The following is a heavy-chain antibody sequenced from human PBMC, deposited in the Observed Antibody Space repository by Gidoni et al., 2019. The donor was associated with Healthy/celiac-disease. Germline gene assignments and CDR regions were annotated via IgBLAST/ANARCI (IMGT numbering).Heavy chain of an antibody. CDR2: IIPIFGTA. V-gene: IGHV1-69*06. D-gene: IGHD2-8*01. CDR3: ARDRGYADYYFDY. J-gene: IGHJ4*02. CDR1: GGTFSSYA. Sequence: QVQLVQSGAEVKKPGSSVQVSCKASGGTFSSYAISWVLQAPGQGLEWMGGIIPIFGTANYAQKFQVRVTITADKSTSTAYMELSSLRSEDTAVYYCARDRGYADYYFDYWGQGTLVTVSS.